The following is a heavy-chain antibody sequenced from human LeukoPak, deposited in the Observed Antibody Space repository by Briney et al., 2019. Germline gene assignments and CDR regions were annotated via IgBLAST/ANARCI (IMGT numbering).Heavy chain of an antibody. CDR3: ARLRDGYNVADF. J-gene: IGHJ4*02. CDR2: ISGDGGRT. CDR1: GFTFSSYI. V-gene: IGHV3-64*01. D-gene: IGHD5-24*01. Sequence: PGGSLRLSCIASGFTFSSYIMHWVRQAPGKGLEYVSVISGDGGRTYYANSVKGRFTISRDNSKSALYLQMGSLRAEDMAVYFCARLRDGYNVADFWGQGTLVTVSS.